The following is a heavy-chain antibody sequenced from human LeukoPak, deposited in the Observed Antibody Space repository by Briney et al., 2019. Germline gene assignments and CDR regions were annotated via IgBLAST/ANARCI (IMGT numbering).Heavy chain of an antibody. J-gene: IGHJ4*02. D-gene: IGHD6-13*01. Sequence: PGRSLRLSCAASGFTFDDYAMHRVRQAPGKGLEWVSGISWNSGSIGYADSVKGRFTISRDNAKNSLYLQMNSLRAEDTALYYCAKDMYGAAAGTFDYWGQGTLVTVSS. CDR2: ISWNSGSI. CDR1: GFTFDDYA. CDR3: AKDMYGAAAGTFDY. V-gene: IGHV3-9*01.